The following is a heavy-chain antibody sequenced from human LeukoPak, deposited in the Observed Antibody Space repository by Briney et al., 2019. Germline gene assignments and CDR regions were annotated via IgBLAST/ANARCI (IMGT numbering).Heavy chain of an antibody. CDR3: ATGGDIVVDY. V-gene: IGHV3-21*01. CDR2: ISSSSGYM. Sequence: GGSLRLSCAASGFTFSSYSMNWVRQAPGKGLEWVSSISSSSGYMYYADSVKGRFTISRDNAKNSLYLQMNSLRAEDTAVYYCATGGDIVVDYWGQGTLVTVSS. D-gene: IGHD5-12*01. CDR1: GFTFSSYS. J-gene: IGHJ4*02.